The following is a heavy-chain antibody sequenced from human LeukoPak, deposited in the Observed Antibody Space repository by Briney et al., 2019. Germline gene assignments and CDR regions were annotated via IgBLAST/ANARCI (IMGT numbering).Heavy chain of an antibody. CDR2: IYYSGST. Sequence: SETLSLTCTVSGGSISSGGYYWSWIRQHPGKGLEWIGYIYYSGSTYYNPSLKSRVTISVDTSKNQFSLKLSSVTAADTAVYYCARDSAGTHWFDPWGQGTLVTVSS. CDR3: ARDSAGTHWFDP. D-gene: IGHD6-19*01. V-gene: IGHV4-31*03. J-gene: IGHJ5*02. CDR1: GGSISSGGYY.